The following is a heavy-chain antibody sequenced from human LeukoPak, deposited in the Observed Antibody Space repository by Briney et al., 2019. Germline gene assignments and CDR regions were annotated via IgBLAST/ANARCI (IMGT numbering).Heavy chain of an antibody. J-gene: IGHJ1*01. CDR3: ARDLMGATHYFQH. D-gene: IGHD1-26*01. V-gene: IGHV3-7*01. Sequence: PGGSLRLSCAASGFTFSSYWMSWVRQAPGKGLEWVANIKQDGSEKNYVDSVKGRFTISRDNAKNSLYLQMNSPRAEDSAVYYCARDLMGATHYFQHWGQGTLVTVSS. CDR2: IKQDGSEK. CDR1: GFTFSSYW.